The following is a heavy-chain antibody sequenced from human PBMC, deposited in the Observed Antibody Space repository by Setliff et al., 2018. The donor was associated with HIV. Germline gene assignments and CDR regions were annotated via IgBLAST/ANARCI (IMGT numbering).Heavy chain of an antibody. CDR2: FDPQDDET. CDR1: GYTLTELS. CDR3: ATARYGAAAGIRNYGMDV. Sequence: ASVKVSCKVSGYTLTELSRHWVRQAPGKGLEWIGSFDPQDDETIYAQNFQGRVTMTEDTSISTAYMELTSLTSEDTAVYYCATARYGAAAGIRNYGMDVWGQGTTVTVSS. J-gene: IGHJ6*02. D-gene: IGHD6-13*01. V-gene: IGHV1-24*01.